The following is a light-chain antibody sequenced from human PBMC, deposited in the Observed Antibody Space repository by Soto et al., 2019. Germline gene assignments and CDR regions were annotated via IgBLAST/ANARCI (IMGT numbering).Light chain of an antibody. CDR2: DAS. CDR3: QQRSNWRRT. Sequence: EIVLTQSPATLSLSPGERATLSCRASQSVSSYLAWYQQKPGQAPRLLIYDASNRATGIPARFSGSGSGTDLNLTISILEPEDFAVYYCQQRSNWRRTFGQGTKVEIK. CDR1: QSVSSY. J-gene: IGKJ1*01. V-gene: IGKV3-11*01.